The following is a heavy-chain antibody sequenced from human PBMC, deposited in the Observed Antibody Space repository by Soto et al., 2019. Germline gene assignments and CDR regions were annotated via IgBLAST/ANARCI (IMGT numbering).Heavy chain of an antibody. J-gene: IGHJ5*02. Sequence: SETLSLTCTVSGGSISSSSYYWSWIRQPPGKGLEWIGYIYYSGSTNYNPSLKSRVTISVDTSKNQFSLKLSSVTAADTAVYYCARAAQISVWFDPWGQGTLVTVSS. D-gene: IGHD3-16*01. V-gene: IGHV4-61*01. CDR1: GGSISSSSYY. CDR2: IYYSGST. CDR3: ARAAQISVWFDP.